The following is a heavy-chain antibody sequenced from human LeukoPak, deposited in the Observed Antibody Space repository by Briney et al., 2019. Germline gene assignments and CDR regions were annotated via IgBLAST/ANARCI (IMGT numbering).Heavy chain of an antibody. CDR2: INHSGST. CDR3: ARLGSAPFDY. D-gene: IGHD3-10*01. CDR1: GGSFSGYY. Sequence: SETLSLTCAVDGGSFSGYYWSWIRQPPRKGLEWIGEINHSGSTNYNPSLKGRFTISVDTSKTQFTLKRSALAATDRAVVNFARLGSAPFDYWGQGTLVTVSS. V-gene: IGHV4-34*01. J-gene: IGHJ4*02.